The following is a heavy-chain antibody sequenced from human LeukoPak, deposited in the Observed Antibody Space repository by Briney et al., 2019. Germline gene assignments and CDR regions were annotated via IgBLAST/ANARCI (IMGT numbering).Heavy chain of an antibody. CDR2: GYYSCNT. J-gene: IGHJ6*03. D-gene: IGHD3-10*01. CDR3: ARDWGVGGRPGYMDV. V-gene: IGHV4-59*01. Sequence: PSETLSLTCTVSGGSISNKNWSWIRQPPGTGQEWIGYGYYSCNTNYNPTLKSRITILVDTSKNHVSLKLRSVTAADTAVYFCARDWGVGGRPGYMDVWGKGTTVTVSS. CDR1: GGSISNKN.